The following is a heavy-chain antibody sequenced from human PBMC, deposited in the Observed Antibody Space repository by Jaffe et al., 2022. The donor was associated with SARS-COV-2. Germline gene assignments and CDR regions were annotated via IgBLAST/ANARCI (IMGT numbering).Heavy chain of an antibody. D-gene: IGHD4-17*01. CDR1: GQTFSSFG. J-gene: IGHJ3*02. CDR2: INAGNGNT. Sequence: QVDLVQSGAEVKKPGASVKVSCKASGQTFSSFGIHWVRQAPGQGLEWMGWINAGNGNTKYSQGLQGRVTITKDTSASTAYMELSSLKSEDTAVYFCATPLRWSDAFDIWGQGTMVTVSS. V-gene: IGHV1-3*01. CDR3: ATPLRWSDAFDI.